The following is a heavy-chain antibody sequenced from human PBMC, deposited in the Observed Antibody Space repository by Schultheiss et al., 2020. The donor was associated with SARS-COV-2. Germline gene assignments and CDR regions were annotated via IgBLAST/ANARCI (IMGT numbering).Heavy chain of an antibody. CDR1: GGSFSGYY. CDR3: ARDGIWFGELSVRDGFDY. J-gene: IGHJ4*02. D-gene: IGHD3-10*01. Sequence: SQTLSLTCAVYGGSFSGYYWSWIRQPPGKGLEWIGEINHSGSTNYNPSLKSRVTISVDTSKNQFSLKLSSVTAADTAVYYCARDGIWFGELSVRDGFDYWGQGTLVTVSS. CDR2: INHSGST. V-gene: IGHV4-34*01.